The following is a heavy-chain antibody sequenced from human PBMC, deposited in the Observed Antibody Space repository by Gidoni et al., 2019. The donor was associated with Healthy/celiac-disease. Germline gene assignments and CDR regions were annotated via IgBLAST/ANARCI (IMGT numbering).Heavy chain of an antibody. CDR3: ARKPGYCSGGSCYPPGAYFDY. J-gene: IGHJ4*02. V-gene: IGHV4-34*01. D-gene: IGHD2-15*01. CDR1: GGSFSGYY. Sequence: QAQLQQWGAGLLKPSETLSLTCAAYGGSFSGYYWRWIRQPPGKGPAWIGEINHSGSTNYTPSLKSRVTISVDTSKNQFSLKLSSVTAADTAVYYCARKPGYCSGGSCYPPGAYFDYWGQGTLVTVSS. CDR2: INHSGST.